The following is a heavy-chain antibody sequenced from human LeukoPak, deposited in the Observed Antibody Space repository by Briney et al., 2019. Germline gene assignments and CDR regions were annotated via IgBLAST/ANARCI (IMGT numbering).Heavy chain of an antibody. V-gene: IGHV4-59*01. CDR2: FYYSGDT. D-gene: IGHD1-7*01. CDR3: AREEDITGTPTFDP. CDR1: GDSIRGFY. Sequence: SETLSLTCNVSGDSIRGFYWGWIRQPPGKGLEWIGYFYYSGDTNYNPALESRVIISVDTSKNQFSLKLSSLTAADTAVYYCAREEDITGTPTFDPWGQGTLVTVSS. J-gene: IGHJ5*02.